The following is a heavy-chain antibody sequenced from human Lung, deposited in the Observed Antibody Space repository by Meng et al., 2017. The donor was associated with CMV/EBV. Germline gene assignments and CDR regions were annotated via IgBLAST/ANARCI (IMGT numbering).Heavy chain of an antibody. CDR2: IYYSGST. CDR3: ARVSGYYYYGMDV. V-gene: IGHV4-59*01. D-gene: IGHD3-3*01. Sequence: SETLSLTCTVSGGSISSYYWSWIRQPPGTGLEWIGYIYYSGSTNYNPSLKSRVTISVDTSKNQFSLKLSSVTAADTAVYYCARVSGYYYYGMDVWGQGNTVNGYS. CDR1: GGSISSYY. J-gene: IGHJ6*01.